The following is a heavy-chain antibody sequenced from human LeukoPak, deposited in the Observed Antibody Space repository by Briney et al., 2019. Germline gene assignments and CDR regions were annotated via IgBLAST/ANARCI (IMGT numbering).Heavy chain of an antibody. J-gene: IGHJ4*02. V-gene: IGHV3-30*04. D-gene: IGHD2-15*01. CDR3: ARGTDIVVVVAGDYFDY. Sequence: GGSLRLSCAASGFTFSSYAMHWVRQAPGKGLEWVAVISYDGSNKYYADSVKGRFTISRDNSKNTLYLQMNSLRAEDTAVYYCARGTDIVVVVAGDYFDYWGQGTLVTVSS. CDR1: GFTFSSYA. CDR2: ISYDGSNK.